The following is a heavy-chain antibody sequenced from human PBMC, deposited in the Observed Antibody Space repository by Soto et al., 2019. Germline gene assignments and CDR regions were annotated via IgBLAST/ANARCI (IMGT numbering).Heavy chain of an antibody. CDR3: ARDPAP. Sequence: QVQLQESGPGLVKPSQTLSLTCTVSGGSISSGGYYWRWIRQHPGKGLEWIGYIYNSGITYYSTALKSRVTISADTSTNQFALKLSSVTAAATAVYYCARDPAPWGQGTLVTVSS. CDR2: IYNSGIT. CDR1: GGSISSGGYY. V-gene: IGHV4-31*03. J-gene: IGHJ5*02.